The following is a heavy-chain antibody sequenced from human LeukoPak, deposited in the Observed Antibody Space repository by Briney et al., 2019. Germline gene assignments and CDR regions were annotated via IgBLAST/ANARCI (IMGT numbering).Heavy chain of an antibody. CDR1: GFTVSSNF. D-gene: IGHD6-19*01. V-gene: IGHV3-53*01. CDR2: IYSGDNT. CDR3: ATNSSGWFGY. J-gene: IGHJ4*02. Sequence: GGSLRLSCAASGFTVSSNFMSWVRQAPGRGLEWVSVIYSGDNTYYADSVKGRFTISRDNSKNTLYLQMNNLRAEDTAVYYCATNSSGWFGYRGQGTLVTVSS.